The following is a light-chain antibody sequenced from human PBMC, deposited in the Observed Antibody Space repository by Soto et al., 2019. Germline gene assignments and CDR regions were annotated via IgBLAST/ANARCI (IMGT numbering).Light chain of an antibody. CDR3: QPYNYWPQVT. J-gene: IGKJ2*01. V-gene: IGKV3-15*01. CDR1: QSVSSN. Sequence: EIVMTQSPATLSVSPGERATLSCRASQSVSSNLAWYQQKPGQAPRLLSYGASTRATGIPARFSGSVSGTEFTLTISSLQSEDFAVYYCQPYNYWPQVTVGQGTELEI. CDR2: GAS.